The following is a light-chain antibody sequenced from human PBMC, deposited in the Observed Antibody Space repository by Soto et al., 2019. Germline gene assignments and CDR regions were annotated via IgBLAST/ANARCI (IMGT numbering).Light chain of an antibody. CDR3: QSYDSSLSGFYV. CDR2: GNS. Sequence: QSVLTQPPSVSGAPGQRVTISCTGSRSNIGAGYDVHWYQQLPGTAPKLLIYGNSNRPSGVLDRFSGSKSGTSASLAITGLHAEEEADYYCQSYDSSLSGFYVFGTGTKLTVL. V-gene: IGLV1-40*01. J-gene: IGLJ1*01. CDR1: RSNIGAGYD.